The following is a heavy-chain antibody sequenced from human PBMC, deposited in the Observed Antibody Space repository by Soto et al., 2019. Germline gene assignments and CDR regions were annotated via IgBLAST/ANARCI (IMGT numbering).Heavy chain of an antibody. J-gene: IGHJ4*02. Sequence: PGGSLRLSCAASGFTFSNFAMTWVRQPPGKGLEWIGEINPSGSTNYNPSLKSRVTISVDTSKNQFSLKLTSVTAADTAVYYCARGRKEYSSSWYVDWGQGTLVTVSS. CDR3: ARGRKEYSSSWYVD. V-gene: IGHV4-34*01. CDR1: GFTFSNFA. CDR2: INPSGST. D-gene: IGHD6-13*01.